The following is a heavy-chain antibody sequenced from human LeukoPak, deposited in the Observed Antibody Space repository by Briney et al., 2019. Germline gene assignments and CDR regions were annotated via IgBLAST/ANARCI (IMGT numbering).Heavy chain of an antibody. CDR3: AKDSGGGFDY. D-gene: IGHD2-8*02. CDR2: ISGSGGST. Sequence: GGSLRLSCAASGFTFGSFAMSWVRQAPGKGLEWVSAISGSGGSTYYADSVKGRFTISRDNSKNTLYLQMNSLRAEDTAVYYCAKDSGGGFDYWGQGTLVTVSS. V-gene: IGHV3-23*01. CDR1: GFTFGSFA. J-gene: IGHJ4*02.